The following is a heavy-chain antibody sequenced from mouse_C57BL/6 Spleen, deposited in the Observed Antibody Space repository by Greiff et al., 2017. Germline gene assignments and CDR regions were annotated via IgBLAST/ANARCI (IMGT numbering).Heavy chain of an antibody. CDR1: GYSITSGYY. J-gene: IGHJ2*01. CDR2: ISYDGSN. CDR3: ARDPLGRGYFDY. V-gene: IGHV3-6*01. D-gene: IGHD4-1*01. Sequence: EVQLKESGPGLVKPSQSLSLTCSVTGYSITSGYYWNWIRQFPGNKLEWMGYISYDGSNNYNPSLKNRISITRDTSKNQFFLKLNSVTTEDTATYYCARDPLGRGYFDYWGQGTTLTVSS.